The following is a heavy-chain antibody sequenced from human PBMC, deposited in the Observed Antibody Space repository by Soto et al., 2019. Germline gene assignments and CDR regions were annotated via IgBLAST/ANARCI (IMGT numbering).Heavy chain of an antibody. V-gene: IGHV3-7*01. J-gene: IGHJ4*02. D-gene: IGHD3-3*01. CDR2: IKGEGSEK. Sequence: EVQLVESGGGLVQPGGPLRLSCAASGFPFSTYWINWVRETPGKGLEWVANIKGEGSEKYYVDSLKGRFTISRDKAKNSLYLHMNSLRAEDTALYYFVIGTMAPGLDHWGQGTLVTVSS. CDR3: VIGTMAPGLDH. CDR1: GFPFSTYW.